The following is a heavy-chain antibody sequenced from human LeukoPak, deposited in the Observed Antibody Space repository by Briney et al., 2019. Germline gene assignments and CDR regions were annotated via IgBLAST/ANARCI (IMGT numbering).Heavy chain of an antibody. V-gene: IGHV1-69*13. CDR2: IIPIFGTA. D-gene: IGHD2-21*02. CDR3: ARDHYCGGDCWDFY. CDR1: GGTFSSYA. J-gene: IGHJ4*02. Sequence: SVKVSCKASGGTFSSYAISWVRQAPGQGLEWMGGIIPIFGTANYAQKFQGRVTITADESTSTAYMELSSLRSEDTAVYYCARDHYCGGDCWDFYWGQGTLVTVS.